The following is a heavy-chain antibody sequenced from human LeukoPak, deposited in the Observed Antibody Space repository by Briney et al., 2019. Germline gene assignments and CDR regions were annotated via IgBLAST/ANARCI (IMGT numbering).Heavy chain of an antibody. CDR2: IIPALNIT. D-gene: IGHD5-18*01. V-gene: IGHV1-69*04. CDR1: GGAFSSSA. J-gene: IGHJ6*02. CDR3: ARDQGLTAPPPYGLDV. Sequence: SVNVSCKTSGGAFSSSAITWVRQAPGQGLEWMGRIIPALNITTYPPKFQGSVTITAYTSTSTVYMELSSLRSEETAVYYCARDQGLTAPPPYGLDVWGQGTTVIVSS.